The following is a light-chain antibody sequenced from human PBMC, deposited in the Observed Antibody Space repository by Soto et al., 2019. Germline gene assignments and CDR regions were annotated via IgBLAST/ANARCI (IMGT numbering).Light chain of an antibody. CDR2: DAS. J-gene: IGKJ1*01. V-gene: IGKV1-5*01. CDR1: QSISSW. Sequence: DIQMTQSPSTLSASVGDRVTIACRASQSISSWLAWYQQKPGKAPKLLIYDASSLESGVPSRFSGSGSGTEFTLTIGSLQSEDFAVYYCQQYNKWPRTFGQGTKVDI. CDR3: QQYNKWPRT.